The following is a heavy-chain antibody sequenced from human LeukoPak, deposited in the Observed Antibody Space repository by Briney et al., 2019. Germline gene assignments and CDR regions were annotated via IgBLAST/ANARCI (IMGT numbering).Heavy chain of an antibody. Sequence: GGSLRLSCAASGFTFSSYAMPWVRQAPGKGLEWGAVISYDGSNKYYADSVKGRFTISRDNSKNTLYLQMNSLRAEDTAVYYCARNHLRYCSGGSCYPTIDYWGQGTLVTVSS. J-gene: IGHJ4*02. CDR2: ISYDGSNK. V-gene: IGHV3-30*04. CDR1: GFTFSSYA. D-gene: IGHD2-15*01. CDR3: ARNHLRYCSGGSCYPTIDY.